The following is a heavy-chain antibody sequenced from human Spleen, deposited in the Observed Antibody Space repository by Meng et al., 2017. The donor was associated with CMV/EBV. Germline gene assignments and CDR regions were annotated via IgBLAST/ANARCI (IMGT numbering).Heavy chain of an antibody. Sequence: VSLRLSCTVSGGSISSSSYYWGWIRQPPGKGMEWIGSIYYSGSTYYNPSLKSRVTISVDTYKNQFSLKLSSVTAADTAVYYCARGPIAARRVYFDYWGQGTLVTVSS. J-gene: IGHJ4*02. CDR1: GGSISSSSYY. CDR2: IYYSGST. D-gene: IGHD6-6*01. CDR3: ARGPIAARRVYFDY. V-gene: IGHV4-39*07.